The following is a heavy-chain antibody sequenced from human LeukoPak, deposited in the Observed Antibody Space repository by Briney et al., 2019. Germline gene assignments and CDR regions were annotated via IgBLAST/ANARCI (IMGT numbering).Heavy chain of an antibody. D-gene: IGHD3-22*01. Sequence: SQTLSLTCTVSGGSISSGGYYWSWIRQPPGKGLEWIGYIYHSGSTYYNPSLKSRVTISVDRSKNQFSLKLSSVTAADTAVYYCARISRDSSGYYHGFDYWGQGTLVTVSS. CDR2: IYHSGST. CDR3: ARISRDSSGYYHGFDY. CDR1: GGSISSGGYY. J-gene: IGHJ4*02. V-gene: IGHV4-30-2*01.